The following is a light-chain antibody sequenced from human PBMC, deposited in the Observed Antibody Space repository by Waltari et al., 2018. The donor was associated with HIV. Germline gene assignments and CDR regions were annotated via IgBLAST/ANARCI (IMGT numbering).Light chain of an antibody. CDR1: NIGSES. CDR3: QVWESSTDHWV. J-gene: IGLJ3*02. Sequence: SYVLTQPPSVSVAPGQTARITCGGDNIGSESVHWYQQKPGQAPLLLVYDDSDRTSGIPERFSGSNSGNTATLTIRRVEAGDEADYYCQVWESSTDHWVFGGGTKLTV. V-gene: IGLV3-21*02. CDR2: DDS.